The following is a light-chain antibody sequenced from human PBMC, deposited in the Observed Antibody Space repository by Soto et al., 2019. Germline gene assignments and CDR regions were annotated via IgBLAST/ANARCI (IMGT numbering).Light chain of an antibody. CDR3: QQYNSYSWT. V-gene: IGKV3-15*01. Sequence: LSSQSAATLSVSPGDRSTLSGRASQSVSSNVAWYQQIPGQTPRLLIYGASTRATGIPVRFSGSGSGTDFTLTISSLQPDDFATYYCQQYNSYSWTFGQGTKVDIK. CDR2: GAS. CDR1: QSVSSN. J-gene: IGKJ1*01.